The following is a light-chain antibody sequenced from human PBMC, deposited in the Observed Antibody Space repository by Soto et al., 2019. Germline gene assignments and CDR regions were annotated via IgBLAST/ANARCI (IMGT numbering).Light chain of an antibody. Sequence: DIQMNQSPSSLYASVEDRVIITCRASQSISNHLNWYQQKPGKAPKLLIFAASSLQSGVPSRFSGRRAGPDFTLPISSLQPEDFADYYCQPSYSSPQTCGQGPKVELQ. CDR2: AAS. V-gene: IGKV1-39*01. J-gene: IGKJ1*01. CDR1: QSISNH. CDR3: QPSYSSPQT.